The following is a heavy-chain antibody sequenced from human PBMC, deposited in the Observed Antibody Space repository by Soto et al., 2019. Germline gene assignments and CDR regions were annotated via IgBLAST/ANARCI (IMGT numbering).Heavy chain of an antibody. D-gene: IGHD3-16*01. Sequence: GGSLRLSCAASGFTFDSYAMSWVRQAPGKGLEWVSTLSGSGGSTYYADSVKGRFTISRDNSKNTLYVQMNSLRAEDTAVYECAKDLGGDEGGGGNGTTVTVSS. CDR3: AKDLGGDEGG. V-gene: IGHV3-23*01. CDR1: GFTFDSYA. CDR2: LSGSGGST. J-gene: IGHJ6*04.